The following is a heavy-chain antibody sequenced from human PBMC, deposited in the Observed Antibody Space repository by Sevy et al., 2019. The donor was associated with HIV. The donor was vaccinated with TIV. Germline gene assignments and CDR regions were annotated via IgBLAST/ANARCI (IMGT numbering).Heavy chain of an antibody. Sequence: SETLSLTCTVSGGSISSGGYYWSWIRQHPGEGLEWIGYIYYSGSTYYNPSLKSRATISVDTSKNQFCLKLSSVTAADTAVYYCARAVTMIEVVTGWFDPWGQGTLVTVSS. V-gene: IGHV4-31*03. D-gene: IGHD3-22*01. CDR3: ARAVTMIEVVTGWFDP. CDR1: GGSISSGGYY. J-gene: IGHJ5*02. CDR2: IYYSGST.